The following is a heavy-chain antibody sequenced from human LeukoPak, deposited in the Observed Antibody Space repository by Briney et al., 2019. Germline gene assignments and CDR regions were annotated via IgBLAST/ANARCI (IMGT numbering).Heavy chain of an antibody. CDR2: FDPEDGET. CDR3: ATAKDVVPAAIFSDAFDI. Sequence: ASVKVSCKVSGYTLTELSMHWVRQAPGKGLEWMGGFDPEDGETIYAQKFQGRVTMTEDTSTDTAYMELSSLRSEDTAVYYCATAKDVVPAAIFSDAFDIWGQGTMVTVSS. V-gene: IGHV1-24*01. J-gene: IGHJ3*02. D-gene: IGHD2-2*01. CDR1: GYTLTELS.